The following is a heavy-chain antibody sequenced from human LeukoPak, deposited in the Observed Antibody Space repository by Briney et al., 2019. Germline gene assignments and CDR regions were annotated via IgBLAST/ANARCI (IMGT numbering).Heavy chain of an antibody. J-gene: IGHJ3*02. V-gene: IGHV3-33*06. D-gene: IGHD1-26*01. CDR3: AKEWGYEWELLSFAFDI. CDR1: GFTFSSYG. CDR2: IWYDGSNK. Sequence: PGESLRLSCAASGFTFSSYGMHWGRQAPGRGLEWVAVIWYDGSNKYYADSVKGRFTISRDNSKNTLYLQMNSLRAEDTAVYYCAKEWGYEWELLSFAFDIWGQGTMVTVSS.